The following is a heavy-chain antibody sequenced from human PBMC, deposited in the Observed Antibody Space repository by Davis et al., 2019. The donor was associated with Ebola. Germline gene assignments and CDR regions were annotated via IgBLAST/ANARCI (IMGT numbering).Heavy chain of an antibody. J-gene: IGHJ4*02. D-gene: IGHD6-6*01. V-gene: IGHV3-73*01. CDR3: TVISSSSVPYFDY. CDR2: VRSKANSYAT. CDR1: GFIFSASA. Sequence: GGSLRLSCSASGFIFSASAVHWVRQAPGKGLEWVGRVRSKANSYATAYAASVKGRFTISRDDSKNTAYLQMNSLKTEDTAVYYCTVISSSSVPYFDYWGQGTLVTVSS.